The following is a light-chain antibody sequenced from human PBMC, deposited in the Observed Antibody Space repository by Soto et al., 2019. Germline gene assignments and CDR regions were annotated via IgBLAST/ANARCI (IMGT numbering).Light chain of an antibody. CDR3: QSYDSSLSGSEV. Sequence: QSVLTQPPAVSGAPGQRVTISCTGSSSNIGAGYDVHWYQQLPGTAPKLLIYGNGNRPSGVPDRFSGSKSGTSASLAITGLQADDEADSYCQSYDSSLSGSEVFGTGTKVTVL. J-gene: IGLJ1*01. V-gene: IGLV1-40*01. CDR2: GNG. CDR1: SSNIGAGYD.